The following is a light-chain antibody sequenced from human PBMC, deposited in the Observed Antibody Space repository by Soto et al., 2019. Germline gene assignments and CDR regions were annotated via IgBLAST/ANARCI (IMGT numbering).Light chain of an antibody. Sequence: ETVMTQSPVTLSVSPGDTATLSCRASQRVSNHFAWYQQKPGQAPRLLIYAASTRAAGVPVRFSGSGSETEFTLTIRSLQSEDFALYYCQQYGSSGTFGQGTKVDIK. CDR1: QRVSNH. CDR2: AAS. J-gene: IGKJ1*01. V-gene: IGKV3-15*01. CDR3: QQYGSSGT.